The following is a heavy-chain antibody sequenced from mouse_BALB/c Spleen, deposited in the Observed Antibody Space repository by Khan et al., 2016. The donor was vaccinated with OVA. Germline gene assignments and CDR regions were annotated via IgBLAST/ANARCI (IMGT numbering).Heavy chain of an antibody. V-gene: IGHV9-3-1*01. CDR2: ITTYTGEP. Sequence: QIQLVQSGPELKKPGETVKITCNASGYTFTDYGVNWVQQAPGKGLNWMGLITTYTGEPTYAADFKGRFAFSMETTARAAFLQINDLTNENTATYFCTRAPTGFVYWGQGTLVTVSA. CDR3: TRAPTGFVY. J-gene: IGHJ3*01. CDR1: GYTFTDYG.